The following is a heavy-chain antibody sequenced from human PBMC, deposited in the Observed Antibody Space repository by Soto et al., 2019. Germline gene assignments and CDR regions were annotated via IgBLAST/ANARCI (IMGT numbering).Heavy chain of an antibody. CDR1: GFTFSSYG. CDR2: IWYDGSNK. V-gene: IGHV3-33*01. Sequence: GGSLRLSCAASGFTFSSYGMHWVRQAPGKGLEWVAVIWYDGSNKYYADSVKGRFTISRDNSKNTLYLQMNSLRAEDTAVYYCARGRLVAPGSYYYYYGMDVWGQGTTVTVSS. J-gene: IGHJ6*02. D-gene: IGHD2-15*01. CDR3: ARGRLVAPGSYYYYYGMDV.